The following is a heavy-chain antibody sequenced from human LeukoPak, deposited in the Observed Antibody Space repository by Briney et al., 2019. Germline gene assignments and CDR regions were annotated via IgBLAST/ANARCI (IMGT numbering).Heavy chain of an antibody. V-gene: IGHV3-15*01. D-gene: IGHD6-25*01. CDR1: GFTFSDAW. CDR3: TTRRQDGC. Sequence: PGGSLRLSCVASGFTFSDAWMRWVRQAPGKGLEWVGCIKSKIDGGTIDYGAPVKGRFTISRDDSRNTLYLQMNSLKTEDTAVYYCTTRRQDGCWGQGTLVTVS. J-gene: IGHJ4*02. CDR2: IKSKIDGGTI.